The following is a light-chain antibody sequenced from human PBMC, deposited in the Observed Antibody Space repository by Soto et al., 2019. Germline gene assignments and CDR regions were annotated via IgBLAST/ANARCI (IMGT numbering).Light chain of an antibody. CDR2: DVS. V-gene: IGLV2-14*01. CDR1: SSDVGGYNY. Sequence: QSALTQPASVSGSPGQSITICCTGTSSDVGGYNYVSWYQQHPGKAPKLMIYDVSNRPSGVSNRFSGSKSGNTASLTISGLQAEDEADYYCSSYTSSSVFGTGTKVTVL. J-gene: IGLJ1*01. CDR3: SSYTSSSV.